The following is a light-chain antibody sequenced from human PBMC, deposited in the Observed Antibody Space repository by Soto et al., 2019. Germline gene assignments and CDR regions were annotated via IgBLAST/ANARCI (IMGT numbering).Light chain of an antibody. CDR1: SSDVGGYNY. V-gene: IGLV2-14*01. CDR3: SSYTSSSTYV. J-gene: IGLJ1*01. CDR2: DVS. Sequence: QSALTQPASVSGSPGQSITISCSGTSSDVGGYNYVSWYQQHPGKAHKLMIYDVSNRPSGVSNRFSGSKSGNTASLTFSGLQAEDEADYYCSSYTSSSTYVFGTGTKVTVL.